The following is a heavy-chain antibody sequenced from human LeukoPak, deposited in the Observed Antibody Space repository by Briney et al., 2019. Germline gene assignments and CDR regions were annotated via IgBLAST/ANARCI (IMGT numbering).Heavy chain of an antibody. J-gene: IGHJ6*02. D-gene: IGHD3-22*01. CDR3: ARAPYYYDSSGYYYYYYGMDV. CDR2: IWYDGSNK. CDR1: GFTFSSYG. Sequence: GRSLRLSCAASGFTFSSYGMHWVRQAPGKGLEWVAVIWYDGSNKYYADSVKGRFTISRDNSKNTLYLQMNSLRAEDTAVYYCARAPYYYDSSGYYYYYYGMDVWGQGTTVTVSS. V-gene: IGHV3-33*08.